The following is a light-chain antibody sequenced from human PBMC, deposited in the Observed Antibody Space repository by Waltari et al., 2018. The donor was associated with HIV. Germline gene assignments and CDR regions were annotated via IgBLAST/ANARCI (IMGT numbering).Light chain of an antibody. CDR3: HQYFSAPWT. CDR1: QSLLYSANNKNY. V-gene: IGKV4-1*01. CDR2: WAS. J-gene: IGKJ1*01. Sequence: DIVMTQSQDSLAVSLGERDTLNCKSSQSLLYSANNKNYLAWSQQKPGQPPKLLIYWASTRESGVPDRFSGSGSGTDFTLTISSLQADDVAVYYCHQYFSAPWTFGQGTKVEIK.